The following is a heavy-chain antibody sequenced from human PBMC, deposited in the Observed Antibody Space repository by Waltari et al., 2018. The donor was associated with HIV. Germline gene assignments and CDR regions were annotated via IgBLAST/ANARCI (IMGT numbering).Heavy chain of an antibody. CDR2: ISRRGTTI. CDR1: GFTFSDYY. D-gene: IGHD3-10*01. V-gene: IGHV3-11*01. Sequence: QVQLVESGGGLVKPGGSLRLSCAASGFTFSDYYMSWIRQAPGKGLEWVSYISRRGTTIYYADSVKGRFTIARDNAKDSLYLQMNNLRAEDTAVYYCARCDAGYFYGSAYDYWGQGILVTVSS. J-gene: IGHJ4*02. CDR3: ARCDAGYFYGSAYDY.